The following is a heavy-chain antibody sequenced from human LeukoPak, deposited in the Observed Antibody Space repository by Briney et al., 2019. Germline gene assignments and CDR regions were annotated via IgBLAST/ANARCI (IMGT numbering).Heavy chain of an antibody. D-gene: IGHD5-24*01. CDR3: ARQKWLQLGYFDY. J-gene: IGHJ4*02. CDR1: GGSISNYY. V-gene: IGHV4-59*12. CDR2: INHRGST. Sequence: SETLSLTCTVSGGSISNYYWSWIRQPPGKGLEWIGEINHRGSTNYNPSLKSRVTISVDTSKNQFSLKLSSVTAADTAVYYCARQKWLQLGYFDYWGQGTLVTVSS.